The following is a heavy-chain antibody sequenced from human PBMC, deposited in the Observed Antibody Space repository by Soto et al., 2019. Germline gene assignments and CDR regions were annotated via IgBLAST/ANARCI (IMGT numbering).Heavy chain of an antibody. J-gene: IGHJ3*02. CDR3: ERSQTVFYAFDI. V-gene: IGHV3-23*01. D-gene: IGHD3-3*01. Sequence: EVQLLESGGGLVQPGGSLRLSCAASGFTFSSYAMSWVRQAPGKGLEWVSAISGSGGSTYYADSVKGRFTISRDNSKNTLYLQMNSLRAEDTAVYYCERSQTVFYAFDIWGQGTIVTVSS. CDR2: ISGSGGST. CDR1: GFTFSSYA.